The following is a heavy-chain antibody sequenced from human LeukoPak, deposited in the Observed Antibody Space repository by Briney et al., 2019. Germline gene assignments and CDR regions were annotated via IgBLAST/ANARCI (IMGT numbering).Heavy chain of an antibody. CDR3: AKDKNDYGDYYYMDV. J-gene: IGHJ6*03. D-gene: IGHD4-17*01. V-gene: IGHV3-30*02. Sequence: PGGSLRLSCAASGFTFSSYGMHWVRQAPGKGLEWVAFIRHDGNHKNCADSVKGRFTISRDNSKNTLSLQMDCLRAEDTAVYYCAKDKNDYGDYYYMDVWGKGTTVTVSS. CDR1: GFTFSSYG. CDR2: IRHDGNHK.